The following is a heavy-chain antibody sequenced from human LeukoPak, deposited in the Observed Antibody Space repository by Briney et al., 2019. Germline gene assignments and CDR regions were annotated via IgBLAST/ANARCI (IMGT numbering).Heavy chain of an antibody. D-gene: IGHD4-17*01. CDR1: GFTFDDYA. V-gene: IGHV3-9*01. CDR3: AKDMDGDYSWPDY. CDR2: ISWNSGSI. J-gene: IGHJ4*02. Sequence: PGGSLRLSCAASGFTFDDYAMHWVRQAPGKGLEWVSGISWNSGSIGYADSVKGRFTISRDNAKNSLYLQMNSLRAEDTALYYCAKDMDGDYSWPDYWGQGTLVTVSS.